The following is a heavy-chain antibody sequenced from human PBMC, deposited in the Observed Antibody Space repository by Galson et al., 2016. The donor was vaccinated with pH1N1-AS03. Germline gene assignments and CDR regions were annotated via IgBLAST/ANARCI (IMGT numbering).Heavy chain of an antibody. CDR3: TRGGTYSSPSPAYFGY. CDR1: GGSITNYY. Sequence: SETLSLTCTVSGGSITNYYWTWIRQPPGKGLEWIGYIYYNGPANYNPSLNSRVTISADTSKKQFFLNLTSVTAADTAVYFCTRGGTYSSPSPAYFGYWGQGTLVTVSS. J-gene: IGHJ4*02. V-gene: IGHV4-59*01. D-gene: IGHD6-6*01. CDR2: IYYNGPA.